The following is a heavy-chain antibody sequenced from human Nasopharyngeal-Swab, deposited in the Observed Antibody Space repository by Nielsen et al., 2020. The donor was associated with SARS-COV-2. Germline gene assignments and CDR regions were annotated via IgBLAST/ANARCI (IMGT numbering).Heavy chain of an antibody. D-gene: IGHD6-19*01. CDR1: GGSFSGYY. CDR2: INHSGST. V-gene: IGHV4-34*01. J-gene: IGHJ5*02. Sequence: SETLSLTCAVYGGSFSGYYWSWIRQPPGKGLEWIGEINHSGSTNYNPSLKSRVTISVDTSKNQLSLKLSSVTAADTAIYYCARGTDSGGWYRPYKGRGWFDPWGQGTLVTVSS. CDR3: ARGTDSGGWYRPYKGRGWFDP.